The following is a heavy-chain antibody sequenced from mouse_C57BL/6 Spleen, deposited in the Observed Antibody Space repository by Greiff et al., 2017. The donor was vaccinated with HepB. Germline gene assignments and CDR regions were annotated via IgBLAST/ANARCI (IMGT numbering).Heavy chain of an antibody. CDR3: ARYGYSLYFDV. V-gene: IGHV1-22*01. Sequence: EVQLQESGPELVKPGASVKMSCKASGYTFTDYNMHWVKQSHGKSLEWIGYINPNNGGTSYNQKFKGKATLTVNKSSSTAYMELRSLTSEDSAVYYCARYGYSLYFDVWGTGTTVTVSS. CDR2: INPNNGGT. J-gene: IGHJ1*03. D-gene: IGHD2-2*01. CDR1: GYTFTDYN.